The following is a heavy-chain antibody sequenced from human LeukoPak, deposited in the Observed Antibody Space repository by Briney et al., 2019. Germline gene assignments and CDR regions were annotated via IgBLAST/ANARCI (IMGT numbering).Heavy chain of an antibody. Sequence: GGSLRLSCAASGFTFDDYAMLWVRQAPGKGLECVSGISWNSGSIGYADSVKGRFTISRDNAKNSLYLQMNSLRAEDTALYYCAKDGRSRPYGMDVWGQGTTVTVSS. CDR3: AKDGRSRPYGMDV. D-gene: IGHD2-15*01. J-gene: IGHJ6*02. CDR2: ISWNSGSI. CDR1: GFTFDDYA. V-gene: IGHV3-9*01.